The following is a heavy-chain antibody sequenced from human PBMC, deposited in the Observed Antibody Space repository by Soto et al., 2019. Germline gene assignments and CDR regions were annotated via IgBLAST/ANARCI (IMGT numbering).Heavy chain of an antibody. Sequence: EEQLVESGGGLVQPGGSLRLSCDGSGFTFSSYALSWVRLRPGRGLGWVAWISGSGTGTNTADSVKGRFTITRDNSKTTVYLQMNSLTVEDTAVYYCAKERTGSNHYYGMDVWGQGTTVTVSS. J-gene: IGHJ6*02. V-gene: IGHV3-23*04. D-gene: IGHD1-26*01. CDR1: GFTFSSYA. CDR2: ISGSGTGT. CDR3: AKERTGSNHYYGMDV.